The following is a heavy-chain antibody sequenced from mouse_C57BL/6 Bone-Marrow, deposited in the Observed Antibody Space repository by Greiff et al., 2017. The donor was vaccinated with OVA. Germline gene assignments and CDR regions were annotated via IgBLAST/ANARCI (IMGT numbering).Heavy chain of an antibody. CDR2: IHPNSGST. CDR1: GYTFTSYW. D-gene: IGHD2-4*01. Sequence: QVQLQQPGAELVKPGASVKLSCKASGYTFTSYWMHWVKQRPGQGLEWIGMIHPNSGSTNYNEKFKSKATLTVDKSSSTAYMQLSSLTSEDSAVYYCARRGLRSAWFAYWGQGTLVTVSA. V-gene: IGHV1-64*01. J-gene: IGHJ3*01. CDR3: ARRGLRSAWFAY.